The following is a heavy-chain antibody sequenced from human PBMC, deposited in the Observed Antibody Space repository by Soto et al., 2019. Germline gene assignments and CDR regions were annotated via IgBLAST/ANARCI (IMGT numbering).Heavy chain of an antibody. CDR2: ISGSGGST. D-gene: IGHD4-17*01. Sequence: PGGALRPSFSPPWFTLCSYALSWVRHAPGEGLEWVSAISGSGGSTYYADSVKGRFTISRDTSKNQFSLKLSSVTAADTAVYYCARATTVTPFRYYYYMDVWGKGTTVTVSS. V-gene: IGHV3-23*01. J-gene: IGHJ6*03. CDR1: WFTLCSYA. CDR3: ARATTVTPFRYYYYMDV.